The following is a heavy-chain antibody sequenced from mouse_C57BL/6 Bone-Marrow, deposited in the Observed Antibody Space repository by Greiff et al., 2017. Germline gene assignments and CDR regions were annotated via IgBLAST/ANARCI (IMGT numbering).Heavy chain of an antibody. CDR2: INPGSGGT. Sequence: QVQLQQSGAELVRPGTSVKVSCKASGYAFTNYLIEWVKQRPGQGLEWIGVINPGSGGTNYNEKFKGKATLTADKFSSTAYMQLSSLTSEDSAVYFCARWGFYYYGYFDYWGQGTTLTVSS. CDR1: GYAFTNYL. CDR3: ARWGFYYYGYFDY. D-gene: IGHD1-1*01. V-gene: IGHV1-54*01. J-gene: IGHJ2*01.